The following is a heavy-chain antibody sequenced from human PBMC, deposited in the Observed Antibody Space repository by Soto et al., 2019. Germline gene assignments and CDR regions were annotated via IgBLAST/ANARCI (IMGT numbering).Heavy chain of an antibody. CDR3: TTGDSPLDTYYYDSSGSISYYYGMDV. Sequence: PGGSLRLSCAASGFTFSNAWMNWVRQAPGKGLEWVGRIKSKTDGGTTDYAAPVKGRFTISRDDSKNTLYLQMNSLKTEDTAVYYRTTGDSPLDTYYYDSSGSISYYYGMDVWGQGTTVTVSS. D-gene: IGHD3-22*01. CDR1: GFTFSNAW. CDR2: IKSKTDGGTT. J-gene: IGHJ6*02. V-gene: IGHV3-15*07.